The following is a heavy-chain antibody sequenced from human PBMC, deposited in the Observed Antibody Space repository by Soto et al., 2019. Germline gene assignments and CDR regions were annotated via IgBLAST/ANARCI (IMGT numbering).Heavy chain of an antibody. CDR2: ISYDGSNK. CDR1: GFTFSSYG. Sequence: GGSLRLSCAASGFTFSSYGMHWVRQAPGKGLEWVAVISYDGSNKYYADSVKGRFTISRDNSKNTLYLQMNSLRAEDTAGYYCAKDGAVAGPDFYYYYGMDVWGQGTTVTVSS. D-gene: IGHD6-19*01. V-gene: IGHV3-30*18. CDR3: AKDGAVAGPDFYYYYGMDV. J-gene: IGHJ6*02.